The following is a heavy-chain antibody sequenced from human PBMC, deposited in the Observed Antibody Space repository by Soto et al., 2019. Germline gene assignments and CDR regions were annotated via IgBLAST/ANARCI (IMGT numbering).Heavy chain of an antibody. CDR3: YGSGGN. Sequence: SDTLSLPCTVSGGSINCFCWSWIRQPPGRGVEWIGHIYDRGTANYNPALKSRVTRSVDTSKNQFSLNLSSVTAADTAMYYCYGSGGNWGQGTLVTVS. D-gene: IGHD1-26*01. CDR1: GGSINCFC. V-gene: IGHV4-59*07. CDR2: IYDRGTA. J-gene: IGHJ4*02.